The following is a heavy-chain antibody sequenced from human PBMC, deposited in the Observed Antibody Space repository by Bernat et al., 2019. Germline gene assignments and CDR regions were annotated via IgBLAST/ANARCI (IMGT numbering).Heavy chain of an antibody. CDR3: ARDGAFRELGDY. CDR1: GFTFSSFG. J-gene: IGHJ4*02. D-gene: IGHD3-10*01. V-gene: IGHV3-33*01. Sequence: QVQLVESGGGVVQPGKSLRLSCAGSGFTFSSFGIHWVRQAPGKGLERVAFIWPDGSYKQFADAVKGRFTISRDNSKNTVFLQIDSLRGDDTAVYYCARDGAFRELGDYWGRGTLVTVSS. CDR2: IWPDGSYK.